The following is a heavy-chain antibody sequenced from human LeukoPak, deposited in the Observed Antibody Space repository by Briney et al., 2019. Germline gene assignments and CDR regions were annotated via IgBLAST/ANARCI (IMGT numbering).Heavy chain of an antibody. CDR1: GFTFSDYY. D-gene: IGHD3-3*01. V-gene: IGHV3-11*01. J-gene: IGHJ6*02. Sequence: GGSLRLSRAASGFTFSDYYMSWIRQAPGKGLEWVSYISSSGSNIYYADSVKGRFTISRHNAKNSLYLQMNSLRAEDTAVYYCARAPRITIFGVVIIDGMDVWGQGTTVTVSS. CDR2: ISSSGSNI. CDR3: ARAPRITIFGVVIIDGMDV.